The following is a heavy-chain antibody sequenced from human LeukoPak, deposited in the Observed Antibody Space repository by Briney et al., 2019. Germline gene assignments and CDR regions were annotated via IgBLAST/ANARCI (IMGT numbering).Heavy chain of an antibody. CDR2: ISSSGLYT. CDR3: AKEESEAWGMIVVVNRSLDY. V-gene: IGHV3-21*01. J-gene: IGHJ4*02. D-gene: IGHD3-22*01. CDR1: GFSFDTFT. Sequence: PGGSLRLSCAASGFSFDTFTMHWVRQAPGKGLEWVSSISSSGLYTYSADSVRGRFTISRDNAKNSLYLQMNSLRAEDTSVYYCAKEESEAWGMIVVVNRSLDYWGQGTLVTVSS.